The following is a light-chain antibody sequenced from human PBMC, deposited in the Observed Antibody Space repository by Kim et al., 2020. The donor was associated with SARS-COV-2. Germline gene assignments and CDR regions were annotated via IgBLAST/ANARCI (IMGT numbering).Light chain of an antibody. Sequence: SVSPGERGTLACRASQSLSSNLAWFQQKPVQAPRLRIYGASTRATGIPARFSGSGSGTEFTLTISSLQSEDFSVYYCQQYNNWPLTFGGGTKLEI. CDR1: QSLSSN. V-gene: IGKV3-15*01. CDR3: QQYNNWPLT. J-gene: IGKJ4*01. CDR2: GAS.